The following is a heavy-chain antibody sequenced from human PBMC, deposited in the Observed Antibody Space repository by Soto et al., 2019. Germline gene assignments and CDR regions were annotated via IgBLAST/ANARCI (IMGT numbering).Heavy chain of an antibody. D-gene: IGHD3-3*01. CDR3: AHRVLRTVFGLVTTTAIYFDF. CDR2: IYWDDDK. J-gene: IGHJ4*02. CDR1: GFALTTSGVG. V-gene: IGHV2-5*02. Sequence: QITLNASGPTVVRPTETLTLTCRFSGFALTTSGVGVGWIRQSPGTAPEWLALIYWDDDKRYSASLKSRLTITNDTAKNQVVLTVSDLDPTDTATYYCAHRVLRTVFGLVTTTAIYFDFWVQGTPVAVSS.